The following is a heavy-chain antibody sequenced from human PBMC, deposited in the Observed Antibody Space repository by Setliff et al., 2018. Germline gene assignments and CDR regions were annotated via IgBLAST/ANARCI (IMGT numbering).Heavy chain of an antibody. CDR3: FGAGTCSY. CDR1: GLSYINDW. J-gene: IGHJ4*02. D-gene: IGHD3-10*01. CDR2: INPHGSEK. Sequence: SLRLSCTASGLSYINDWVSWVRQAPGKGLEWLASINPHGSEKYYADSVKGRFTISRDNAKNSLSLQMNNLRTEETAVYYCFGAGTCSYWGQGTLVTVSS. V-gene: IGHV3-7*01.